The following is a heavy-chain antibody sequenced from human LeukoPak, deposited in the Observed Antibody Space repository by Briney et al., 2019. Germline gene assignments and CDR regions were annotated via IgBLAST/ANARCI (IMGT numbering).Heavy chain of an antibody. CDR2: IRKKVNRYTT. D-gene: IGHD1-26*01. Sequence: GGSLRVSCAASGFTFSDHFMDWVRQAPGKGLEWVGRIRKKVNRYTTEYAASVKGRFTFSRDDSKNSVYLQMNSLETEDTAVYYCAKDATPHNGIWDNFDHWGQGTPVTVSS. J-gene: IGHJ4*02. CDR1: GFTFSDHF. CDR3: AKDATPHNGIWDNFDH. V-gene: IGHV3-72*01.